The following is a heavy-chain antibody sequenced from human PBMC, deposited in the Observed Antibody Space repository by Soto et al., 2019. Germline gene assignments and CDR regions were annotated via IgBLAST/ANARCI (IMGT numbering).Heavy chain of an antibody. CDR2: IGGGGDST. V-gene: IGHV3-23*01. J-gene: IGHJ5*02. CDR1: GFTLRNYA. Sequence: DVQLLESGGGLVQPGGSLRLSCAASGFTLRNYAMAWVRQAPGKGLEWVSTIGGGGDSTYYADSVKGRFTISRDNTKNTKYLQMNSLRTEDTAVYYCAKDRMDPRTDGSSTSCLGWFDPWGQGTLVTVSA. CDR3: AKDRMDPRTDGSSTSCLGWFDP. D-gene: IGHD2-2*01.